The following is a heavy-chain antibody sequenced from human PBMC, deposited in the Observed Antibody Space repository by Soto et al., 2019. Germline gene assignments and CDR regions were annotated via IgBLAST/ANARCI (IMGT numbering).Heavy chain of an antibody. CDR1: GFSFRDYD. D-gene: IGHD1-26*01. CDR3: ARAYLGRLPRRAVYYYAMDV. CDR2: LGAARDP. V-gene: IGHV3-13*05. Sequence: EVQLVESGGGSVQPGESLRLSCAASGFSFRDYDMHWVRQRKGKGLEWVSALGAARDPYYVGSVKGRFSVSIDNAQNSLFLQMNNLRVDDTAVYFCARAYLGRLPRRAVYYYAMDVCGRGTTVTVSS. J-gene: IGHJ6*02.